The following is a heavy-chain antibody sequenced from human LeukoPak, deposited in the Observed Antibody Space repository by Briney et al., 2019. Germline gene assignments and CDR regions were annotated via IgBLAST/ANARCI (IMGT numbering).Heavy chain of an antibody. J-gene: IGHJ4*02. CDR1: GGSISSYY. V-gene: IGHV4-59*01. D-gene: IGHD3-16*01. CDR3: ARGAPRGIDY. CDR2: IYNSGST. Sequence: PSETLSLTCTVSGGSISSYYWSWIRQPPGKRLEWIGYIYNSGSTTYNPSLKSRVTISVDTSKNQFSLKLSSVTAADTAVYYCARGAPRGIDYWGQGTLVTVSS.